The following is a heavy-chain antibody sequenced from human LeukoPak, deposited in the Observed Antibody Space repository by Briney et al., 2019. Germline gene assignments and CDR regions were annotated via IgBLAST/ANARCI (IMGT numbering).Heavy chain of an antibody. CDR3: ARGGDILTGVGEYYFDY. D-gene: IGHD3-9*01. J-gene: IGHJ4*02. CDR2: IIPIFGTA. Sequence: SVKVSCKASRGTFSSYAISWVRQAPGQGLEWMGGIIPIFGTANYAQKFQGRVTITTDESTSTAYMELSSLRSEDTAVYYCARGGDILTGVGEYYFDYWGQGTLVTVSS. V-gene: IGHV1-69*05. CDR1: RGTFSSYA.